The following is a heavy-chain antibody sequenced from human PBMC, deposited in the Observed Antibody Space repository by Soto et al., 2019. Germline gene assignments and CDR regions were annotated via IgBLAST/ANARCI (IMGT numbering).Heavy chain of an antibody. CDR3: TKVTSDRLPMVNFDY. V-gene: IGHV3-23*01. J-gene: IGHJ4*01. D-gene: IGHD2-21*02. CDR1: GFTFSSYA. CDR2: ISGSGSST. Sequence: EVQLLESGGALKQPGGSLRLSCAASGFTFSSYAMSWVRQAPGKGLEWVSSISGSGSSTNYADSVKGRFTISRDNFEDALYLRMESLRVEETFLSYSTKVTSDRLPMVNFDYWGHGTRVTVSS.